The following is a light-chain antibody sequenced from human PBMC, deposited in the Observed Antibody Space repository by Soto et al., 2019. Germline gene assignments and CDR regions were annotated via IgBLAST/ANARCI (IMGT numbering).Light chain of an antibody. Sequence: QSVLTQPASVSGSPGQSITVSCTGTSSDVGGYNYVSWYQQHPGKAPKPMIYDVSNRPSGVSNRFSGSKSGNTASLTISGLQAEDEADYYCSSYISSITLVFGTGTKVTVL. V-gene: IGLV2-14*01. CDR2: DVS. J-gene: IGLJ1*01. CDR1: SSDVGGYNY. CDR3: SSYISSITLV.